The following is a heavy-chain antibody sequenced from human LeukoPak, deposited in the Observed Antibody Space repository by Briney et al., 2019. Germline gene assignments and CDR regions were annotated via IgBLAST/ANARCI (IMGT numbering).Heavy chain of an antibody. D-gene: IGHD6-19*01. Sequence: GASVKVSCKVSGYTLTELSMHWVRQAPGKGLEWMGGFDPEDGETIYAQKFQGRVTMTEDTSTDTAYMELSSLRSEDTAVYYCATNKPRPGIAVAGTYYYYGMDVWGQGTTVTVSS. CDR2: FDPEDGET. J-gene: IGHJ6*02. CDR3: ATNKPRPGIAVAGTYYYYGMDV. V-gene: IGHV1-24*01. CDR1: GYTLTELS.